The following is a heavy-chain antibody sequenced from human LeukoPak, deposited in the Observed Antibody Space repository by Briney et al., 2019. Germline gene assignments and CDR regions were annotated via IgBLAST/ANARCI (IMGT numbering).Heavy chain of an antibody. J-gene: IGHJ4*02. V-gene: IGHV3-21*01. CDR1: GFTFSSYS. CDR2: ISSSSSYI. D-gene: IGHD3-16*01. CDR3: GRDPDHGAVDY. Sequence: PGGSLRLSCAASGFTFSSYSMNWVRQAPGKGLEWVSSISSSSSYIYYADSVKGRFTISRDNAKNSLYLQMSSLRVEDTAVYYCGRDPDHGAVDYWGQGTLVTVSS.